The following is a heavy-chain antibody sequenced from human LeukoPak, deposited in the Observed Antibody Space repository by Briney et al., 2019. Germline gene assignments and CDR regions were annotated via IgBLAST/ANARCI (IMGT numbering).Heavy chain of an antibody. CDR3: ARAQGMFDY. Sequence: GGSLRLSCAVSGLTFSTYWMSWVRQAPGQGLEWVANVKHDGSEKYYVDSVKGRFTISRDNAKNSLFLQMNSLRAEDTAVYYCARAQGMFDYWGQGTLVTVSS. V-gene: IGHV3-7*01. CDR2: VKHDGSEK. J-gene: IGHJ4*02. CDR1: GLTFSTYW. D-gene: IGHD3-10*01.